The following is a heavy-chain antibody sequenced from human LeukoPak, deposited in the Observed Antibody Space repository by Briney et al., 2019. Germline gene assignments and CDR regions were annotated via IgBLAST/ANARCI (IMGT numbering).Heavy chain of an antibody. Sequence: PGGSLRLSCAASGFTFSSYSMNWVRQAPGKGLEWVSSISSSSSYIYYVDSVKGRFTISRDNAKNSLYLQMNSRRAEDTAVYYCASEYSSSSVGGEWGQGTLVTVSS. D-gene: IGHD6-6*01. V-gene: IGHV3-21*01. J-gene: IGHJ4*02. CDR3: ASEYSSSSVGGE. CDR2: ISSSSSYI. CDR1: GFTFSSYS.